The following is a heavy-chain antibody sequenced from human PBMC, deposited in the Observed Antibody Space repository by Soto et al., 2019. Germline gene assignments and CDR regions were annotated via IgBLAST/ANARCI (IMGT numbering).Heavy chain of an antibody. Sequence: SETLSLTCTVSGGSLSSSSYYWGWIRQPPGKGLEWIGSIYYSGSTYYSPSLKSRATISADTSKNQFYLKLSSAMPADTAVYYCARRRDGYNQYWYFDLWGRGTLVTVSS. J-gene: IGHJ2*01. D-gene: IGHD5-12*01. CDR1: GGSLSSSSYY. CDR3: ARRRDGYNQYWYFDL. CDR2: IYYSGST. V-gene: IGHV4-39*01.